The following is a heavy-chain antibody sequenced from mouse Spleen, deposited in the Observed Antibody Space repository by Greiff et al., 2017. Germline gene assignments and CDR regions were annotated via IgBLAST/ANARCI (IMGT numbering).Heavy chain of an antibody. CDR3: ARFLYYYGSSHAY. Sequence: EVKLMESGPGLVKPSQSLSLTCTVTGYSITSDYAWNWIRQFPGNKLEWMGYISYSGSTSYNPSLKSRISITRDTSKNQFFLQLNSVTTEDTATYYCARFLYYYGSSHAYWGQGTLVTVSA. CDR2: ISYSGST. CDR1: GYSITSDYA. V-gene: IGHV3-2*02. D-gene: IGHD1-1*01. J-gene: IGHJ3*01.